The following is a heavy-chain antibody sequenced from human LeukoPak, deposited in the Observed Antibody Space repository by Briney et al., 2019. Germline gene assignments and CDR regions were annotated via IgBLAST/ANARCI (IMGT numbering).Heavy chain of an antibody. Sequence: PGGSLRLSCAASGLTLSGHWMHCVRQAPGKGLVWVSRINGDASSTSYADSVKGRFTISRDNAKSTLYLQMNSLRVEDTAVYYCARARGNTYGYFEYWGQGTLVTVSS. D-gene: IGHD5-18*01. CDR2: INGDASST. CDR1: GLTLSGHW. J-gene: IGHJ4*02. CDR3: ARARGNTYGYFEY. V-gene: IGHV3-74*01.